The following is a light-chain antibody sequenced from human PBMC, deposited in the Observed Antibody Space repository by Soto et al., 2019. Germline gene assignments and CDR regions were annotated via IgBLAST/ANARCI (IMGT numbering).Light chain of an antibody. Sequence: QSALTQPASVSGSPGQSITISCTGTSSDVGGYNYVSWYQHHPDKAPKLIIYDVNNRPSGISNRFSGSESGNTASLTISGLQTEDEADYYCSSYTKSNTPWLFGGGTKLTVL. J-gene: IGLJ3*02. CDR2: DVN. CDR3: SSYTKSNTPWL. CDR1: SSDVGGYNY. V-gene: IGLV2-14*03.